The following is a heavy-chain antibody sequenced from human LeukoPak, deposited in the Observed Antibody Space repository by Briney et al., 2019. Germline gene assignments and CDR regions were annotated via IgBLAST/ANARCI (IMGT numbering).Heavy chain of an antibody. CDR2: ISSSSSYI. V-gene: IGHV3-21*04. Sequence: GGSLRLSCAASGLTFSSHWMHWVRQAPGKGLEWVSSISSSSSYIYYADSVKGRFTISRDNAKNSLYLQMNSLRAEDTAVYYCAKDPRQLWLDWGQGTLVTVSS. D-gene: IGHD5-18*01. CDR3: AKDPRQLWLD. CDR1: GLTFSSHW. J-gene: IGHJ4*02.